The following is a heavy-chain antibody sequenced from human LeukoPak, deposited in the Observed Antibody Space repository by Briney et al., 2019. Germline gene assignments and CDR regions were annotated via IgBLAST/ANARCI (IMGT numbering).Heavy chain of an antibody. V-gene: IGHV1-24*01. D-gene: IGHD3-10*01. J-gene: IGHJ4*01. CDR1: GDTLTELS. CDR3: TTREIVVEPAQTSMVRGVLWRSDF. Sequence: ASVKVSCKVSGDTLTELSMHWVRQAPGKGLEWMGGFDPKEGERVYAQNFQGRFTMTEDTSSGTADMELNSLRSEDTAVYYCTTREIVVEPAQTSMVRGVLWRSDFWGHGTLVTVSS. CDR2: FDPKEGER.